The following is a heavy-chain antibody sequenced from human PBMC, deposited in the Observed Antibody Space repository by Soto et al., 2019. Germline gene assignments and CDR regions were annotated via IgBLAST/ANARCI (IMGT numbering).Heavy chain of an antibody. CDR2: SYYSVST. V-gene: IGHV4-31*03. CDR3: ARGPRRADVRRDYYYYMDV. D-gene: IGHD3-10*02. Sequence: QVQLQESGPGLVKPSQTLSLTCTVSGASISSGGYFWSWIRQHPVEVLEWVVYSYYSVSTYYTPPLKSRAPISVDTSKNQFSLKLASVTAADTAVFYCARGPRRADVRRDYYYYMDVWGEGTTVTVSS. CDR1: GASISSGGYF. J-gene: IGHJ6*03.